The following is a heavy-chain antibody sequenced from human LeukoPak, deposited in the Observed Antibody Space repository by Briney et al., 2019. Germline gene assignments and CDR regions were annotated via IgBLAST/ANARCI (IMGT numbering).Heavy chain of an antibody. D-gene: IGHD6-19*01. CDR1: GYTFTGYY. CDR2: INPNSGGT. CDR3: ARAYSSGWYWDY. J-gene: IGHJ4*02. V-gene: IGHV1-2*04. Sequence: ASVKVSCKASGYTFTGYYMHWVRQAPGQGLERMGWINPNSGGTNYAQKFQGWVTMTRDTSISTAYMELSRLRSDDTAVYYCARAYSSGWYWDYWGQGTLVTVSS.